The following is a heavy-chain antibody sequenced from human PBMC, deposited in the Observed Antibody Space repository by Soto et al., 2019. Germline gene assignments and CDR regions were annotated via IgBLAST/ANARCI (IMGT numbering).Heavy chain of an antibody. Sequence: SVKVSCKASGGTFSSYAISWVRQAPGQGLEWMGGIIPIFGTANYAQKFQGRVTITADESTSTAYMELSSLRSEDTAVYYCARGVPSSGYYAPGGNWGQGTLVTSPQ. D-gene: IGHD3-22*01. V-gene: IGHV1-69*13. CDR1: GGTFSSYA. CDR3: ARGVPSSGYYAPGGN. J-gene: IGHJ4*02. CDR2: IIPIFGTA.